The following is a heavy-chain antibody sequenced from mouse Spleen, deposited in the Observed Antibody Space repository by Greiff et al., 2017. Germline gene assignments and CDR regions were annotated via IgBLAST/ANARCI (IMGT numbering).Heavy chain of an antibody. Sequence: EVQGVESGGGLVKPGGSLKLSCAASGFTFSDYGMHWVRQAPEKGLEWVAYISSGSSTIYYADTVKGRFTISRDNAKNTLFLQMTSLRSEDTAMYYCARPSLGYFDVWGAGTTVTVSS. V-gene: IGHV5-17*01. CDR2: ISSGSSTI. CDR3: ARPSLGYFDV. J-gene: IGHJ1*01. CDR1: GFTFSDYG.